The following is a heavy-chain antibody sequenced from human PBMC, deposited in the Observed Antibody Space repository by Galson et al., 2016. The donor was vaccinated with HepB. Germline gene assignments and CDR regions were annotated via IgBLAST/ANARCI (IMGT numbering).Heavy chain of an antibody. CDR3: ARAVHGSGSYWDK. Sequence: SLRLSCAASGFTFSSYAMHWVRQAPGKGLEWVAVISYDGSYESYAGAVKGRFTISRDNFKNALYLHLNSLRAEETAVYYCARAVHGSGSYWDKWGQGTLAAVSS. CDR1: GFTFSSYA. V-gene: IGHV3-30*04. J-gene: IGHJ4*02. D-gene: IGHD3-10*01. CDR2: ISYDGSYE.